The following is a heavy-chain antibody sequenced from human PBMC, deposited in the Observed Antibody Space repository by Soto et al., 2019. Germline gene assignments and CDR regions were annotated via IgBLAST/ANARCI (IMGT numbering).Heavy chain of an antibody. V-gene: IGHV2-26*01. J-gene: IGHJ5*02. CDR2: IDSSGEK. CDR1: GLSITDSEMG. Sequence: QVTLKESGPVLVKPTETLTLRCTVSGLSITDSEMGVSWIRQPPGQPLEWLAHIDSSGEKSYRTFLKSRLALSKDTSKSQIVLTMTTMDPADTATYYCARRHLAVAVSPWFDPWGQGIPVTVSS. CDR3: ARRHLAVAVSPWFDP. D-gene: IGHD6-19*01.